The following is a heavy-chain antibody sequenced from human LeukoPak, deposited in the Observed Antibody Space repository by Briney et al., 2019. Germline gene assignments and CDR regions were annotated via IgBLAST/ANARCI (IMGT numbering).Heavy chain of an antibody. D-gene: IGHD5-24*01. CDR2: ISSIISTI. V-gene: IGHV3-48*01. Sequence: GGCLRLSCAPSGFTFTSYSMNWVREAPGKRLEWGSYISSIISTIYYEDYVKGRFTISRDNSENTLYLQMISLSADDTAVYYCAMKAVPRPRLHGAFDFWGQGTVVSVSS. CDR1: GFTFTSYS. CDR3: AMKAVPRPRLHGAFDF. J-gene: IGHJ3*01.